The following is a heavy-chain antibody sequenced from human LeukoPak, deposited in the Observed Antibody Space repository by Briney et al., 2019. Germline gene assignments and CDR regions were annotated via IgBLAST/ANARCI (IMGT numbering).Heavy chain of an antibody. J-gene: IGHJ4*02. D-gene: IGHD6-13*01. Sequence: SETLSLTCTVSGGSISSSVYYWGWIRRPPVKGLEWIGSVYYTGSTYFNPSLKSRLTISADTSKNQLSLKLRSVTAADTAVYYCARHLSSNWYLGYFDFWGQGTLVTVSS. V-gene: IGHV4-39*01. CDR3: ARHLSSNWYLGYFDF. CDR2: VYYTGST. CDR1: GGSISSSVYY.